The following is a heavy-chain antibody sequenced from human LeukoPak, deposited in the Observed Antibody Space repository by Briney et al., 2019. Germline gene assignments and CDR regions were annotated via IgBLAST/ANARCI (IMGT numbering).Heavy chain of an antibody. CDR1: GYTLTELS. J-gene: IGHJ6*03. D-gene: IGHD1-26*01. CDR3: ATSGSYSGYYYFMDV. Sequence: ASVKVSCKVSGYTLTELSMHWVRQAPGKGLEWMGGFDPEDGETIYAQKFQGRVTMTEDTSTDTAYMELSSLRSEDTAVYYYATSGSYSGYYYFMDVWGQGTTVTVSS. V-gene: IGHV1-24*01. CDR2: FDPEDGET.